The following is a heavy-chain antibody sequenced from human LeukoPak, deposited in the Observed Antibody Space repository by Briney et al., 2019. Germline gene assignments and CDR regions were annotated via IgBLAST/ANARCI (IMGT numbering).Heavy chain of an antibody. J-gene: IGHJ5*02. CDR3: AREEGNRNDEDNWFDP. V-gene: IGHV1-18*01. Sequence: ASVKVSCKASGYTFTSYGISWVRQAPGQGLEWMGWISAYNGNTNYAQKLQGRVTMTTDTSTSTAYMELRSLRSDDTAVYYCAREEGNRNDEDNWFDPWGQGTLVTVSS. CDR1: GYTFTSYG. D-gene: IGHD1-1*01. CDR2: ISAYNGNT.